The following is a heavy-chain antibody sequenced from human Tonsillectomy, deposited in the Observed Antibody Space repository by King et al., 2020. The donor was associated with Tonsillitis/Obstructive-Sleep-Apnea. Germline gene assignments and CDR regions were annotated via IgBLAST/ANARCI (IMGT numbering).Heavy chain of an antibody. CDR2: IKSKTDGGTT. D-gene: IGHD3-3*01. CDR3: TAGGLTIFRVGYYYGMDV. J-gene: IGHJ6*02. CDR1: GFTFSNAW. V-gene: IGHV3-15*07. Sequence: VQLVESGGGLVKPGGSLRLSCAASGFTFSNAWMNWVRQAPGKGLEWVGRIKSKTDGGTTDYAAPVKGRFTISRDDSKKTLYLQMNSLKTEDTDLYYCTAGGLTIFRVGYYYGMDVWGQGTTVTVSS.